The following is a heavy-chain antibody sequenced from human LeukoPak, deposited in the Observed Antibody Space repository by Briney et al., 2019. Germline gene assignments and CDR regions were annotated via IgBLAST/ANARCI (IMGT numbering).Heavy chain of an antibody. CDR2: ISGSGGST. CDR1: GFTFSSCG. D-gene: IGHD3-10*01. CDR3: ARDRGWSQTYGSGTYGLDS. Sequence: GGSLRLSCAASGFTFSSCGMSWVRQAPGKGLEWVSAISGSGGSTYYADSVKGRFTISRDNSRNTLYLQMKSLRPEDTALYYCARDRGWSQTYGSGTYGLDSWGQGTLVTVSS. V-gene: IGHV3-23*01. J-gene: IGHJ4*02.